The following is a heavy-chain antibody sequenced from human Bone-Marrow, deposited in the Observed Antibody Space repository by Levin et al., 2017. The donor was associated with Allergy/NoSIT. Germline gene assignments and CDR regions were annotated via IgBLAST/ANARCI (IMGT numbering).Heavy chain of an antibody. D-gene: IGHD3-10*01. CDR3: ARGWFGELLSH. J-gene: IGHJ4*02. CDR1: GFTVSSNY. CDR2: IYSGGST. V-gene: IGHV3-53*01. Sequence: SCAASGFTVSSNYMSWVRQAPGKGPEWVSVIYSGGSTYYADSVKGRFTISRDNSKNTLYLQMNSLRAEDTAVYYCARGWFGELLSHWGKGTLVTVSS.